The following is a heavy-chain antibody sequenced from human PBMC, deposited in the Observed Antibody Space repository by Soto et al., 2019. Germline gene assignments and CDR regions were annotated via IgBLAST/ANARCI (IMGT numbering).Heavy chain of an antibody. J-gene: IGHJ4*02. Sequence: GEYLKISCKGSGYSFTSYWIGWVRQMPGKGLEWMGIIYPGDSDTRYSPSFQGQVTISADKSISNAYLQWSSLKASDTAIYYCARRHYYDSSAGLSDWGQGTLVTVSS. CDR2: IYPGDSDT. CDR1: GYSFTSYW. V-gene: IGHV5-51*01. CDR3: ARRHYYDSSAGLSD. D-gene: IGHD3-22*01.